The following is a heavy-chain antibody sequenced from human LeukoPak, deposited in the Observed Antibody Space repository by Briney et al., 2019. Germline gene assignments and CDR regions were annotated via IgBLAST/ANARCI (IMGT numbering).Heavy chain of an antibody. V-gene: IGHV3-23*01. CDR1: GFTSSDYT. CDR2: ISVSDDST. J-gene: IGHJ5*02. CDR3: AKDRFCSSTNCPYDQ. D-gene: IGHD2-2*01. Sequence: GGSLRLSCAASGFTSSDYTMNWVRQAPGKGLEWVSGISVSDDSTYYADSVKGRFTMSRDNSNNMLYLQMTSLRAADTAVYYCAKDRFCSSTNCPYDQWGQGALVTVSS.